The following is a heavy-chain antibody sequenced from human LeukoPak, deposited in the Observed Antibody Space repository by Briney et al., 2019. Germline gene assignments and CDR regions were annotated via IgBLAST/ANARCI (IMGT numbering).Heavy chain of an antibody. Sequence: ASVKVSCKASGYTFTGYYMHWVRQAPGQGLEWMGWINPNSGGTNYAQKFQGRVTMTRDTSISTAYMELSRLRSDDTAVYYCARGRVLLWFGELSAGAFDIWGQGTMVTVSS. CDR3: ARGRVLLWFGELSAGAFDI. CDR1: GYTFTGYY. CDR2: INPNSGGT. J-gene: IGHJ3*02. V-gene: IGHV1-2*02. D-gene: IGHD3-10*01.